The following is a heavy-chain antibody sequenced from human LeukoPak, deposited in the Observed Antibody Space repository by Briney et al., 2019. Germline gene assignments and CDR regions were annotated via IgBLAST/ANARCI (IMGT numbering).Heavy chain of an antibody. V-gene: IGHV3-23*01. D-gene: IGHD6-6*01. Sequence: GGSLRLSCAASGFTFSSYWMSWVRQAPGKGLEWVSAISGSGGSTYYADSVKGRFTISRDNSKNTLYLQMNSLRAEDTAVYYCAKHMLVYSSSSPGNYWGQGTLVTVSS. CDR1: GFTFSSYW. CDR2: ISGSGGST. CDR3: AKHMLVYSSSSPGNY. J-gene: IGHJ4*02.